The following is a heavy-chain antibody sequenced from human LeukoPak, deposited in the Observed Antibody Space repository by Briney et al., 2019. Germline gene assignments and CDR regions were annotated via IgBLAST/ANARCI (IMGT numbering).Heavy chain of an antibody. CDR1: GFTFSSYA. V-gene: IGHV3-23*01. Sequence: GGSLRLSCAASGFTFSSYAMSRVRQAPGKGLEWVPAISGSGGSTYYADSVKGRFTISRDNSKNTLYLQMNSLRAEDTAVYYCAKGDFWSDTDYWGQGTLVTVSS. D-gene: IGHD3-3*01. J-gene: IGHJ4*02. CDR3: AKGDFWSDTDY. CDR2: ISGSGGST.